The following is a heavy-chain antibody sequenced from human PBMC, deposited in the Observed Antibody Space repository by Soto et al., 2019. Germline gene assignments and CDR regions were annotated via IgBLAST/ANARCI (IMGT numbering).Heavy chain of an antibody. D-gene: IGHD2-2*01. V-gene: IGHV1-18*04. Sequence: GASVKVSCKASGYTFTSYCISWVRQAPGQALEWMGWISAYNGNTNYAQKLQGRVAMTTDTSTSTAYMELSSLRSEDTAVYYCARDLQFPPYELLRRHYYYYGMDVWGQGTTVTVSS. CDR3: ARDLQFPPYELLRRHYYYYGMDV. CDR1: GYTFTSYC. CDR2: ISAYNGNT. J-gene: IGHJ6*02.